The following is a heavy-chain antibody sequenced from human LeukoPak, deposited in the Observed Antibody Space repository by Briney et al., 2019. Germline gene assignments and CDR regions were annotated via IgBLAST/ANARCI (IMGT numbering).Heavy chain of an antibody. CDR1: GGSISSYY. J-gene: IGHJ5*02. V-gene: IGHV4-59*12. CDR3: ARDHRYCSGGSCYLRWFDP. CDR2: IYYSGST. Sequence: PSETLSLTCTVSGGSISSYYWSWIRQPPGKGLEWIGYIYYSGSTNYNPSLKSRVTISLDTSKNQFSLKLSSVTAADTAVYYCARDHRYCSGGSCYLRWFDPWGQGTLVTVSS. D-gene: IGHD2-15*01.